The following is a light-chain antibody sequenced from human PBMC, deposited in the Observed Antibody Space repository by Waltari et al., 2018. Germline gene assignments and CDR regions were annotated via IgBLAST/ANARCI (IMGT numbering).Light chain of an antibody. J-gene: IGKJ3*01. CDR1: QDISNY. Sequence: DIQMTQSPSSLSASVGDRVNITCQASQDISNYLNWYQQKQGKAPKLLIYDASNLETGVPSRFSGSGSGTDFTFTISSLQPEDIATYYCQQYDNLPFTFGPGTKVDIK. CDR3: QQYDNLPFT. V-gene: IGKV1-33*01. CDR2: DAS.